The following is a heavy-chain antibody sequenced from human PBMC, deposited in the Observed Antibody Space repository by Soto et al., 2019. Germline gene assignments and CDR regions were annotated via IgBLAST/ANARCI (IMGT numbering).Heavy chain of an antibody. D-gene: IGHD3-22*01. V-gene: IGHV3-64D*06. J-gene: IGHJ4*02. CDR3: VKAVFSGYYYVPFDY. Sequence: GGSLRLSCSASGFTFSNYAMHWVRQAPGKELEYVSAISSNGGNTYYADSVKGRFTISRDNSKNTLYLQMSSLKTEDTAVYYCVKAVFSGYYYVPFDYWGQGTLVTVS. CDR1: GFTFSNYA. CDR2: ISSNGGNT.